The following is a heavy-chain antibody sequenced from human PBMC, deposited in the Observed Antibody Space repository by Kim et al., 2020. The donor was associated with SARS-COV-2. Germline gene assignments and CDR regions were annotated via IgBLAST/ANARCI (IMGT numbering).Heavy chain of an antibody. CDR2: INHSGST. V-gene: IGHV4-34*01. D-gene: IGHD6-19*01. CDR3: ARERVYSSGWYRFETG. Sequence: SETLSLTCAVYGGSFSGYYWSWIRQPPGKGLEWIGEINHSGSTNYNPSLKSRVTISVDTSKNQFSLKLSSVTAADTAVYYCARERVYSSGWYRFETGWGQGTLVTVSS. CDR1: GGSFSGYY. J-gene: IGHJ4*02.